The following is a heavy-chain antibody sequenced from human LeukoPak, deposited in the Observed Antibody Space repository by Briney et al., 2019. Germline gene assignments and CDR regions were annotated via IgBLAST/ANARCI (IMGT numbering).Heavy chain of an antibody. CDR2: IYYSGST. CDR3: ASTAVAGPRFFDY. J-gene: IGHJ4*02. CDR1: GGSISSYY. V-gene: IGHV4-59*01. D-gene: IGHD6-19*01. Sequence: SETLSLTCTVSGGSISSYYWSWIRQPPGKGLEWIGYIYYSGSTNYNPSLKSRVTISVDTPKDQFSLKLSSVTAADTAVYYCASTAVAGPRFFDYWGQGTLATVSS.